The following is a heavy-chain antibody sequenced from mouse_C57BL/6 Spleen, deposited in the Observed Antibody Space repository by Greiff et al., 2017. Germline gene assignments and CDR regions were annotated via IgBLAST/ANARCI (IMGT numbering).Heavy chain of an antibody. D-gene: IGHD2-4*01. CDR3: ARGGLRDYYAMDY. CDR2: IYPGSGST. CDR1: GYTFTSYW. J-gene: IGHJ4*01. V-gene: IGHV1-55*01. Sequence: QVQLQQPGAELVKPGASVKMSCKASGYTFTSYWITWVKQRPGRGLEWIGDIYPGSGSTNYNEKFKSKATLTVDTSSSTAYMQLSSLTSEDSAVYYCARGGLRDYYAMDYWGQGTSVTVSS.